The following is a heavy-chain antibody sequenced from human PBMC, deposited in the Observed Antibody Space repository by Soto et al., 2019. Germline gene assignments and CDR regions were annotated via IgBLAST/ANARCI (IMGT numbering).Heavy chain of an antibody. V-gene: IGHV3-74*01. CDR1: GFTFSSYW. CDR2: INSDGSSI. Sequence: EVQLVESGGGLVQPGGSLRLSCAASGFTFSSYWMHWVRQAPGKGLVWVSRINSDGSSISYADSVKGRFTISRDNAKNTLYLQMNSLRVEDTAMYYCGRETGYSSGWRQDYWGQGTLVAVSS. J-gene: IGHJ4*02. CDR3: GRETGYSSGWRQDY. D-gene: IGHD6-19*01.